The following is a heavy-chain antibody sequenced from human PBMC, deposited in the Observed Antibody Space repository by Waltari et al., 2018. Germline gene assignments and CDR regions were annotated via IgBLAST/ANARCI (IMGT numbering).Heavy chain of an antibody. CDR1: AFTFSSYP. CDR2: VSGNGGGT. J-gene: IGHJ4*02. Sequence: EVLLSESGGRLVQPGGSLTLSCVASAFTFSSYPMSWVRQAPGKGLEWVSGVSGNGGGTDYADSVKGRFTLSRDNSKNILYLQMNSLRAEDTAIYYCAKDRIAGGQLGSRFDYWGQGTLVTVSS. D-gene: IGHD6-6*01. V-gene: IGHV3-23*01. CDR3: AKDRIAGGQLGSRFDY.